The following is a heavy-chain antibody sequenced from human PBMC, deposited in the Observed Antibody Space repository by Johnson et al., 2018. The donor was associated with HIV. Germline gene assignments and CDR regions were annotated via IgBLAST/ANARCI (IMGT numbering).Heavy chain of an antibody. CDR3: AREEGSGEPPNAFDI. Sequence: QVQLVESGGGVVQPGRSLRLSCAASGFTFSSYAMHWVRQAPGKGLEWVAVISDDGSNKYYAASVKGRFTISRDNSKNTLYLQMNSLRAEDTAVYYCAREEGSGEPPNAFDIWGQGTMVTVSS. CDR2: ISDDGSNK. J-gene: IGHJ3*02. V-gene: IGHV3-30*04. CDR1: GFTFSSYA. D-gene: IGHD3-16*01.